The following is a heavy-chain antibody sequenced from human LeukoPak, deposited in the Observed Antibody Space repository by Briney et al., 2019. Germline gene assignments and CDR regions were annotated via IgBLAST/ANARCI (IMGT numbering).Heavy chain of an antibody. V-gene: IGHV4-34*01. CDR2: INHRGYT. Sequence: AAETLSLTCAVHGGSLSGYFWSSIRQPPGTGNGLEWIGEINHRGYTNYNPSLKSRVTISVDTSKNSFCLKMSSVTAADTAVYYCAREIIRARGAFDLWGQGTKITVSS. CDR1: GGSLSGYF. CDR3: AREIIRARGAFDL. J-gene: IGHJ3*01.